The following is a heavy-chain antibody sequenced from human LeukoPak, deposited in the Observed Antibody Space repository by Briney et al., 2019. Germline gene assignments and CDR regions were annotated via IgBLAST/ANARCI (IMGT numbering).Heavy chain of an antibody. CDR3: AKSSGSSWYRDWFDP. CDR1: GFTFSSYG. J-gene: IGHJ5*02. V-gene: IGHV3-30*02. D-gene: IGHD6-13*01. CDR2: IRYDGSNK. Sequence: LTGGSLRLSCAASGFTFSSYGMPWVRQAPGKGLEWVAFIRYDGSNKYHADSVKGRFTISRDNSKNTVYLQLNSLRAEDTAVFYCAKSSGSSWYRDWFDPWGQGTLVTVSS.